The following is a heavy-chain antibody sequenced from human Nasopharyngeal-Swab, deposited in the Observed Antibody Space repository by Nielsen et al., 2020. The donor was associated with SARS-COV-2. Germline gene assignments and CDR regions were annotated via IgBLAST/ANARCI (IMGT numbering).Heavy chain of an antibody. V-gene: IGHV3-30-3*01. Sequence: VRQAPGKGLEWVAVISYDGSNKYYADSVKGRFTISRDISKNTLYLQMNSLRAEDTAVYYCARAAAGTYRNWFDPWGQGTLVTVSS. CDR2: ISYDGSNK. CDR3: ARAAAGTYRNWFDP. J-gene: IGHJ5*02. D-gene: IGHD6-13*01.